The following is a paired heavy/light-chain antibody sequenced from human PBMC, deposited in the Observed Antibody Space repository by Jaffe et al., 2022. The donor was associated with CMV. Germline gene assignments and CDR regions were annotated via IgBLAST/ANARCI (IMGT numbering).Light chain of an antibody. J-gene: IGKJ2*01. CDR2: TVS. CDR3: MQHIEFPYT. Sequence: DIVMTQTPLSLPVTPGEPASISCRSSQTLLDSDDGNTYLDWYLQKPGQSPQLLLYTVSYRASGVPDRFSGSGSGTDFTLKISRVETEDVGVYYCMQHIEFPYTFGQGTKLEIK. CDR1: QTLLDSDDGNTY. V-gene: IGKV2-40*01.
Heavy chain of an antibody. V-gene: IGHV1-2*02. CDR2: INPNSGGT. Sequence: QVQLVQSGAEVKKPGASVKVSCKASGYTFTAYYIHWVRQAPGQGLEWVAWINPNSGGTYYAQKFQGRVTLTRDTSISTASLELSRLRSDDSAIYFCAREPPTDRVGFTGGDYYYGMDVWGQGTTVTVSS. CDR3: AREPPTDRVGFTGGDYYYGMDV. D-gene: IGHD1-26*01. J-gene: IGHJ6*02. CDR1: GYTFTAYY.